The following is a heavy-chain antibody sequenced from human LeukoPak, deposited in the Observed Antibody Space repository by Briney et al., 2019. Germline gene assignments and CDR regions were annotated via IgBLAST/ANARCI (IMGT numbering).Heavy chain of an antibody. V-gene: IGHV1-2*04. Sequence: ASVKVSCKASGYTITGYYMHWVRQAPGQGLEWMGWINPNSGGTNYAQEFQGWVTMTRDTSISTAYMELSRLRSDDTAVYYCARGGGSYYLPLGYWGQGTLVTVSS. CDR3: ARGGGSYYLPLGY. CDR1: GYTITGYY. CDR2: INPNSGGT. J-gene: IGHJ4*02. D-gene: IGHD1-26*01.